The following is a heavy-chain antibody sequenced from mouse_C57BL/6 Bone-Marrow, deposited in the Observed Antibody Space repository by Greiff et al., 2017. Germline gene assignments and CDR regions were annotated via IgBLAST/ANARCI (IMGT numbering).Heavy chain of an antibody. CDR2: IYPTSGRT. V-gene: IGHV1-55*01. J-gene: IGHJ2*01. Sequence: QVQLQQPGAELVKPGASVKMSCKASGYTFTSYWITWVKQRPGQGLEWIGDIYPTSGRTNYNEKFKSKAILTVDTSSNTAYMQHSSLTTEDSAVFDCARSGPLGRSVDCGGRGTTLTVSA. CDR1: GYTFTSYW. D-gene: IGHD4-1*01. CDR3: ARSGPLGRSVDC.